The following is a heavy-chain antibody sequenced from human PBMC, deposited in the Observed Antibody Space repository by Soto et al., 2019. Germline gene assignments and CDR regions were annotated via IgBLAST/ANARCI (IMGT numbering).Heavy chain of an antibody. CDR2: MNPNSGNT. V-gene: IGHV1-8*01. Sequence: GASVKVSCKASGYTFTSYDINWVRQATGQGLEWMGWMNPNSGNTGYAQKFQGRVTMTRNTSISTAYMELSSLRPEDTAVYYSARGSRYCSGGSCRYYFDYWGQGTLVTVSS. CDR1: GYTFTSYD. D-gene: IGHD2-15*01. J-gene: IGHJ4*02. CDR3: ARGSRYCSGGSCRYYFDY.